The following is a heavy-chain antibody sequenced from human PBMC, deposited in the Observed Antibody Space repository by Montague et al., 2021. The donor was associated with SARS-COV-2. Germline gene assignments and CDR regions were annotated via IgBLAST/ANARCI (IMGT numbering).Heavy chain of an antibody. CDR2: VFYSGTT. V-gene: IGHV4-59*01. CDR3: ARDQSTCPRWYFDL. J-gene: IGHJ2*01. Sequence: SETLSLTCTVSGGSISNFYWSWLRQPPGRGLEWIAHVFYSGTTSYNPSLKSRVTISVDTSKNQFSLRLDSVTAADTAVYYCARDQSTCPRWYFDLWGRGTLVTVSP. CDR1: GGSISNFY.